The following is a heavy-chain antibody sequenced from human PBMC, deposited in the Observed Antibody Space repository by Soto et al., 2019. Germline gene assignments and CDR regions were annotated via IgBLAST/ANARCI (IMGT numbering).Heavy chain of an antibody. J-gene: IGHJ4*02. V-gene: IGHV3-30-3*02. CDR2: ISYDGSNK. Sequence: GGSLRLSCAASGFTFSSYAMHWVRQAPGKGLEWVAVISYDGSNKYYADSVKGRFTISRDNSKNTLYLQMSSLRAEDTAVYYCAKYYVWGSYRSPNDYWGQGTLVTVSS. CDR1: GFTFSSYA. CDR3: AKYYVWGSYRSPNDY. D-gene: IGHD3-16*02.